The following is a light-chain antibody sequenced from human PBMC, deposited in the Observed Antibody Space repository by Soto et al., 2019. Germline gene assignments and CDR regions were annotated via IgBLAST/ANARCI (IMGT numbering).Light chain of an antibody. Sequence: DIVMTQSPDSLAVSLGERANINCKSSQSVLYSSNTRYYLAWYQQRPGQHPKLLIYWASTRESGVPVRFSGSGSGTDFTLTISSLQAEDVAVYYCQQYYNTPFTFGPGTKVDFK. CDR1: QSVLYSSNTRYY. V-gene: IGKV4-1*01. CDR3: QQYYNTPFT. CDR2: WAS. J-gene: IGKJ3*01.